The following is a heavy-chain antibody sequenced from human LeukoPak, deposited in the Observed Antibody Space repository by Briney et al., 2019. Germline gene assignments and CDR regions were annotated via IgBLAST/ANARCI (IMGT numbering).Heavy chain of an antibody. D-gene: IGHD5-24*01. Sequence: GGSLRLSCAASEFTFSNYVMNWVRQAPGKGLEWVSSIRQSGDITYYADSVKGRFTISRDNSKNTLSLQMNSLSREDTAIYYCVKRGGSDGWGAFDIWGQGTVVTVSS. CDR1: EFTFSNYV. V-gene: IGHV3-23*01. CDR2: IRQSGDIT. CDR3: VKRGGSDGWGAFDI. J-gene: IGHJ3*02.